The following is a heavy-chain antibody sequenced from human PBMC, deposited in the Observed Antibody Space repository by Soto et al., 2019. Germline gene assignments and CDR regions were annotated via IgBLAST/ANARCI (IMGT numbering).Heavy chain of an antibody. D-gene: IGHD6-13*01. CDR3: ARRERAAGTDWWFDP. V-gene: IGHV4-39*01. CDR1: RRSIFCTSFP. CDR2: IYYSGST. Sequence: SDILDLTSTVSRRSIFCTSFPCGWIRHPPGKGLEWIGCIYYSGSTYYSPSLKSRVTISVDTSKNQFSLKLSSVTAADTAVYYCARRERAAGTDWWFDPWGQG. J-gene: IGHJ5*02.